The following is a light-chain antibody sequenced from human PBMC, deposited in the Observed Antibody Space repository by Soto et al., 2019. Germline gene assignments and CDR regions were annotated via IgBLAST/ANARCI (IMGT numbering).Light chain of an antibody. Sequence: SVSLWALAPVACRSRQSVVSSYLAWYQQKPGQAPRLLIYGASSRATGIPDRFSGSGSGTDFTLTISRLEPEDFAVYYCQQYGNSPRTFGQGTKVDIK. J-gene: IGKJ1*01. CDR3: QQYGNSPRT. V-gene: IGKV3-20*01. CDR2: GAS. CDR1: QSVVSSY.